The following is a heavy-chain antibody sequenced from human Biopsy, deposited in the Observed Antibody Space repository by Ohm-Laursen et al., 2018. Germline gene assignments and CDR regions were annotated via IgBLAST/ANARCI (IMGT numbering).Heavy chain of an antibody. J-gene: IGHJ4*02. V-gene: IGHV1-18*01. CDR1: GYKFTSYG. D-gene: IGHD6-25*01. CDR3: ARIAAAGWDDY. CDR2: ISGYNGNT. Sequence: ASVKVSCKVSGYKFTSYGMSWVRQAPGQGFEWMGRISGYNGNTNYAQKFQGRITMTIDAATSTGYMDLRSLKSDDPAVYYCARIAAAGWDDYWGQGTLVTVSS.